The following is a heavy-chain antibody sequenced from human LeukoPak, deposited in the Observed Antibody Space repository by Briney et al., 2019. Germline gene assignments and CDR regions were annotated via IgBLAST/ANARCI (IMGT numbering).Heavy chain of an antibody. D-gene: IGHD1-26*01. CDR2: INGDESST. V-gene: IGHV3-74*01. J-gene: IGHJ4*02. CDR1: AFTFNTYW. Sequence: GKSLRLSCAASAFTFNTYWMHWVRQVPGRGLEWVSRINGDESSTNYADSVKGRFTISRDNAKDTLYLHMNSLTAEDTAVYYCARGAKWAYYFDYWGQGTLVTVSS. CDR3: ARGAKWAYYFDY.